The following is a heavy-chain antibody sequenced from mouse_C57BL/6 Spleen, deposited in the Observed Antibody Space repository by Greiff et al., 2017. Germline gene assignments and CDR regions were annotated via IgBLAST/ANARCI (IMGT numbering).Heavy chain of an antibody. D-gene: IGHD1-2*01. CDR3: ARDNGWPFDY. CDR2: ISYDGSN. Sequence: VQLKESGPGLVKPSQSLSLTCSVTGYSITSGYYWNWIRQFPGNKLEWMGYISYDGSNNYNPSLKNRISITRDTSKNQFFLKLNSVTTEDTATXYCARDNGWPFDYWGQGTTLTVSS. CDR1: GYSITSGYY. V-gene: IGHV3-6*01. J-gene: IGHJ2*01.